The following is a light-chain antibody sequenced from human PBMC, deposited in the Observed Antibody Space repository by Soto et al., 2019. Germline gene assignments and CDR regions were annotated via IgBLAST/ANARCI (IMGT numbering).Light chain of an antibody. CDR3: CSYAGSSTHYV. J-gene: IGLJ1*01. CDR2: EVS. Sequence: QSALTQPASVSGSPGQSITISCTGTSSDVGYYNLVSWYQQHPGKAPKLLIYEVSKRPSEFSNRFSGSKSGNTASLTISGLQAEDEADYYCCSYAGSSTHYVFGTGTKVTDL. V-gene: IGLV2-23*02. CDR1: SSDVGYYNL.